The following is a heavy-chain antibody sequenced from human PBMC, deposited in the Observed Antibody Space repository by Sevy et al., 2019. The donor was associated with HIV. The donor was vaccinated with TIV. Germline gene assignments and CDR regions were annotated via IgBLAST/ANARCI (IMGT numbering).Heavy chain of an antibody. Sequence: GESLKISCAASGFTFGSYEMNWVRQAPGKGLEWVSYISSSGSTIYYAGSVKGRFTISRDNAKNSLYLQMNSLRAEDTAVYYCASTQVGATTDYYYGMDVWGQGTTVTVSS. CDR2: ISSSGSTI. CDR3: ASTQVGATTDYYYGMDV. V-gene: IGHV3-48*03. D-gene: IGHD1-26*01. J-gene: IGHJ6*02. CDR1: GFTFGSYE.